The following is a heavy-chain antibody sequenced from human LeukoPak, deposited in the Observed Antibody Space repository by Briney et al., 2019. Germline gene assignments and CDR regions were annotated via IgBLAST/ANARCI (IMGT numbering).Heavy chain of an antibody. J-gene: IGHJ4*02. CDR1: GYSFTSYW. CDR2: IYPGDSDT. CDR3: ARLVVAATEYYFDY. Sequence: KPGESLKISCNGSGYSFTSYWIGWVRQMPGKGLGWMGIIYPGDSDTRYSPSFQGQVPISADKSIRTAYLQWSSLKASDTAMYYRARLVVAATEYYFDYWGQGTLVTVSP. D-gene: IGHD2-15*01. V-gene: IGHV5-51*03.